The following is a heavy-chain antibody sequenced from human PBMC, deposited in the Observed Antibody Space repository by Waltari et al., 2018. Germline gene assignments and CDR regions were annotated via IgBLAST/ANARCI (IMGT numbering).Heavy chain of an antibody. V-gene: IGHV4-59*01. CDR3: AREYSSFDY. CDR2: IHYSGST. J-gene: IGHJ4*02. CDR1: VGSISTYY. Sequence: QVKLQESVPGLVKPSETLSITCTPPVGSISTYYWSWIRQPPGKGLEWIGYIHYSGSTSYNPSLKSRVTISVDTSKNQLSLKVSSVTAADTAVYYCAREYSSFDYWGQGTLVTVSS. D-gene: IGHD6-13*01.